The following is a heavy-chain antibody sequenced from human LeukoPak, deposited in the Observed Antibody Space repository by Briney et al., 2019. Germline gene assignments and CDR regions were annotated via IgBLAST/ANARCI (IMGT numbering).Heavy chain of an antibody. V-gene: IGHV1-69*01. Sequence: GASVKVSCKASGGTFISYAISWVRQAPGQGLEWMGGIIPIFGTANYAQKFQGRVTITADESTSTAYMELSSLRSEDTAVYYCARGYYYGSGSSPNSFDYWGQGTLVTVSS. CDR1: GGTFISYA. D-gene: IGHD3-10*01. CDR2: IIPIFGTA. J-gene: IGHJ4*02. CDR3: ARGYYYGSGSSPNSFDY.